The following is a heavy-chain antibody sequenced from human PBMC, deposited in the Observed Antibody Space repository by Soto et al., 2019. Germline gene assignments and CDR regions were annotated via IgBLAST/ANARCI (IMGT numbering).Heavy chain of an antibody. CDR3: ARVKGSGYHNWFDP. CDR1: GYTFTSYD. CDR2: MNPNSGNT. Sequence: SVKVSCKASGYTFTSYDINWVRQATGQGLEWMGWMNPNSGNTGYAQKFQGRVTMTRNTSISTAYMELSSLRSEDTAVYYCARVKGSGYHNWFDPWGQGTLVTVSS. D-gene: IGHD3-22*01. J-gene: IGHJ5*02. V-gene: IGHV1-8*01.